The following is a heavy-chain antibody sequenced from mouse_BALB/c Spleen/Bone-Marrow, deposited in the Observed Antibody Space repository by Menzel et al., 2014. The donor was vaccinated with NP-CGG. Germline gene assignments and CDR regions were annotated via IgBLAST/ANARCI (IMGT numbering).Heavy chain of an antibody. CDR1: GFTLSNYG. D-gene: IGHD2-1*01. Sequence: EVQRVESGGGLVQPGGSLKLSCAASGFTLSNYGMSRVRQTPDKRLELVATINSNGGSTYYPDSVKGRFTISRDTAKNTLYLQMSSLKSEETAMYYCVRGNYGNYVDYFDFWGQGTTLSVSS. CDR3: VRGNYGNYVDYFDF. V-gene: IGHV5-6-3*01. J-gene: IGHJ2*01. CDR2: INSNGGST.